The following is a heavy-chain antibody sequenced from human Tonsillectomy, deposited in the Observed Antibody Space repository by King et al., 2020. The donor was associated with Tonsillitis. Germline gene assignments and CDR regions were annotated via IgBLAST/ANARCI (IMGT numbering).Heavy chain of an antibody. Sequence: QLQESGPGLVKPSETLSFTCTVSGGSISSSSYYWGWIRQPPGKGLEWIGSIYYSGSTYYNPSLKSRVTISVDTSKNQFSLKLSSVTAADTAVYYCARRGSRDWFDPWGQGTLVTVSS. CDR2: IYYSGST. J-gene: IGHJ5*02. D-gene: IGHD3-10*01. CDR3: ARRGSRDWFDP. V-gene: IGHV4-39*07. CDR1: GGSISSSSYY.